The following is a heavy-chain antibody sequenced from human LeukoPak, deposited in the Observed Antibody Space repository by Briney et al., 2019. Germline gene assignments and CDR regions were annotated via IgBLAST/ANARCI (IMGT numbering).Heavy chain of an antibody. V-gene: IGHV3-33*01. J-gene: IGHJ4*02. Sequence: QSGGSLRLSCAASGFTFSSYGMHWVRQAPGKGLEWVAVIWYDGSNKYYADSVKGRFTISRDNSKNTPYLQMNSLRAEDTAVYYCARVRVTTVTTGPFDYWGQGTLVTVSS. CDR2: IWYDGSNK. CDR3: ARVRVTTVTTGPFDY. D-gene: IGHD4-17*01. CDR1: GFTFSSYG.